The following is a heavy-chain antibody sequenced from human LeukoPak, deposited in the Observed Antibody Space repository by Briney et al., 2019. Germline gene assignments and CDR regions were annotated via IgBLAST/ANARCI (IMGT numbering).Heavy chain of an antibody. CDR2: IKQDGSEK. J-gene: IGHJ4*02. Sequence: PGGSLRLSCAASGFTFSRYWMSWVRQAPGKGLEWVANIKQDGSEKYYVDSVKGRFTISRDNAKNSLYLQMNSLRAEDTAVYYCAREDSGNYYPRARYYFDYWGQGTRVTVSS. V-gene: IGHV3-7*01. CDR1: GFTFSRYW. D-gene: IGHD1-26*01. CDR3: AREDSGNYYPRARYYFDY.